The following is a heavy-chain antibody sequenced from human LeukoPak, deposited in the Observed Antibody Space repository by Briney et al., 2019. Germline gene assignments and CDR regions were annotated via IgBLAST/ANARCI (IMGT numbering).Heavy chain of an antibody. CDR2: IYYSGST. CDR3: ARHSPNWNYEWFDP. Sequence: TSETLSLTCTVSGGSISSYYWSWIRQPPGKGLEWMGYIYYSGSTNYNPSLKSRVTISVDTSKNQFSLKLSSVTAADTAVYYCARHSPNWNYEWFDPWGQGTLVTVSS. CDR1: GGSISSYY. D-gene: IGHD1-7*01. J-gene: IGHJ5*02. V-gene: IGHV4-59*08.